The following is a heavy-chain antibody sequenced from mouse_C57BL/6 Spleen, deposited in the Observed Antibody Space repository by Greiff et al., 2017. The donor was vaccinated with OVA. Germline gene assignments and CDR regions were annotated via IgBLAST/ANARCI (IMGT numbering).Heavy chain of an antibody. D-gene: IGHD1-1*01. CDR1: VYTFTIYW. CDR3: ARPITTVVARYFDV. V-gene: IGHV1-59*01. Sequence: QVHVKHSGAELVRPGTSVKLSCNSSVYTFTIYWMHLVKQIPGQGLEWIGVIDPSDSYTNYNQKFKGKATLTVDTSSSTAYMQLSSLTSEDSAVYYCARPITTVVARYFDVWGTGTTVTVSS. J-gene: IGHJ1*03. CDR2: IDPSDSYT.